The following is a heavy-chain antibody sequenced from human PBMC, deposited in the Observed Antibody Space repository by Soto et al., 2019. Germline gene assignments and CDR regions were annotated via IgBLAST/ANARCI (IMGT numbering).Heavy chain of an antibody. Sequence: PGGSLRLFCAASGFTFSTYAMQWVRQAPGKGLEWVAVISYDGSNKYYADSVKGRFTISRDNSKNTLYLQMNSLRAEDTAVYYCARDRPSPYCSSTSCSSYFDYWGQGTLVTVSS. V-gene: IGHV3-30-3*01. CDR2: ISYDGSNK. J-gene: IGHJ4*02. D-gene: IGHD2-2*01. CDR3: ARDRPSPYCSSTSCSSYFDY. CDR1: GFTFSTYA.